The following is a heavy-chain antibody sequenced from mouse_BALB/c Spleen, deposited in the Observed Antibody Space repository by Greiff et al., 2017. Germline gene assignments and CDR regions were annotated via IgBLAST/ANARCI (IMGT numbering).Heavy chain of an antibody. Sequence: EVQVVESGGGLVKPGGSLKLSCAASGFTFSDYYMYWVRQTPEKRLEWVATISDGGSYTYYPDSVKGRFTISRDNAKNNLYLQMSSLKSEDTAMYYCARGAYGNHDYWGQGTLVTVSA. V-gene: IGHV5-4*02. J-gene: IGHJ3*01. CDR2: ISDGGSYT. CDR3: ARGAYGNHDY. D-gene: IGHD2-1*01. CDR1: GFTFSDYY.